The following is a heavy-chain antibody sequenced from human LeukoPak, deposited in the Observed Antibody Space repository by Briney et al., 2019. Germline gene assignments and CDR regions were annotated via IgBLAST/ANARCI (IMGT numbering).Heavy chain of an antibody. D-gene: IGHD3-3*01. Sequence: GESLKISCQGSGYSSSSYWIAWVRQMPGRGLEWMGIIYPGDSDTRYSPSFQGQVTISADTSTSTAYLQWSSLKASDTGMYYCARQEGFDFWSGFYTGYYSGMDVWGQGTTVTVSS. V-gene: IGHV5-51*01. J-gene: IGHJ6*02. CDR3: ARQEGFDFWSGFYTGYYSGMDV. CDR1: GYSSSSYW. CDR2: IYPGDSDT.